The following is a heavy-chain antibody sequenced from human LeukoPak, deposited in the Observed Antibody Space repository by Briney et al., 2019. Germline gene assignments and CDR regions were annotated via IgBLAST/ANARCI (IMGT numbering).Heavy chain of an antibody. CDR1: GFTFSSYA. CDR2: ISYDGSNK. CDR3: ARDTGLLSPFDY. J-gene: IGHJ4*02. D-gene: IGHD1-26*01. V-gene: IGHV3-30-3*01. Sequence: PGGFLRLSCAASGFTFSSYAMHWVRQAPGKGLEWVAFISYDGSNKYYGDSVKGRFTISRDSSKNTLCLQMNSLRPEDTAVYYCARDTGLLSPFDYWGQGTLVTVSS.